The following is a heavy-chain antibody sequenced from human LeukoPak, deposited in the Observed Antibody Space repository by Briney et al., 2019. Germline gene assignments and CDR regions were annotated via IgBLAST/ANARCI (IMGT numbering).Heavy chain of an antibody. D-gene: IGHD3-22*01. Sequence: GRSLRLSCAASGFTFSSYGMHWVRQAPGKGLDWVAVIYYDGSNKYYADSVKGRFTIYRDNSKTTLYLQMNSLRAEDTAVYYCARDVPASYYDSSGYTDAFDIWGQGTMVTVSS. CDR3: ARDVPASYYDSSGYTDAFDI. CDR1: GFTFSSYG. CDR2: IYYDGSNK. V-gene: IGHV3-33*01. J-gene: IGHJ3*02.